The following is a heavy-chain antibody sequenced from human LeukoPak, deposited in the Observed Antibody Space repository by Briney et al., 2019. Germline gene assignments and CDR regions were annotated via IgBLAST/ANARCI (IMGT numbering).Heavy chain of an antibody. D-gene: IGHD6-6*01. Sequence: PGGSLRLSCAASGFTFSDYYMSWIRQAPGKGLEWVSYISSSGSTIYYADSVKGRFTISRDNAKNSLYLQMNGLRAEDTAVYYCAREHSSSYQFDYWGQGTLVTVSS. J-gene: IGHJ4*02. CDR2: ISSSGSTI. V-gene: IGHV3-11*01. CDR1: GFTFSDYY. CDR3: AREHSSSYQFDY.